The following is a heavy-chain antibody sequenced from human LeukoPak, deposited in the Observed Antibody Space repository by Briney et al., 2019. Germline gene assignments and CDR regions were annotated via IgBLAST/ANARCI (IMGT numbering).Heavy chain of an antibody. CDR1: GGSISSGGYY. Sequence: PSQTLSLTCTVSGGSISSGGYYWRWIRQHPGKGLEWIGYIYYSGSTYYNPSLKSRVTIPVDTSKNQFSLKLSSVTAADTAVYYCARVGELEPFDYWGQGTLVTVSS. D-gene: IGHD1-1*01. CDR2: IYYSGST. CDR3: ARVGELEPFDY. J-gene: IGHJ4*02. V-gene: IGHV4-31*03.